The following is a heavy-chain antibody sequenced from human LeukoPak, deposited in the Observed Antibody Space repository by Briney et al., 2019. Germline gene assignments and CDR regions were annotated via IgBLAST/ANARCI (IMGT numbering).Heavy chain of an antibody. CDR2: ISYDGSNK. J-gene: IGHJ6*02. D-gene: IGHD5-18*01. Sequence: PGGSLRLSCAASGFTFSSYGMHWVRQAPGKGLEWVAVISYDGSNKYYADSVKGRFTISRDNSKNTLYLQMNSLRAEDTAVYYCAIDLEGYPLYGMDVWGQGTTVTVSS. V-gene: IGHV3-30*03. CDR3: AIDLEGYPLYGMDV. CDR1: GFTFSSYG.